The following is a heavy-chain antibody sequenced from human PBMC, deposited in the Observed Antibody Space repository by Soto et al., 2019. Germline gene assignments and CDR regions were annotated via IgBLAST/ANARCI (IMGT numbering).Heavy chain of an antibody. J-gene: IGHJ6*01. Sequence: QVQLQESGPGLVKPSQTLSLTCTVSGGSISSGDYYWSWIRQPPGKGLEWIGYIYYSGSTYDNPSLNTRVTISVDTSKNQFSLKLSSVPAADTAVYYCASSLVVVAATVYYYYGMDVWGQGTTVTVS. CDR3: ASSLVVVAATVYYYYGMDV. D-gene: IGHD2-15*01. CDR2: IYYSGST. V-gene: IGHV4-30-4*01. CDR1: GGSISSGDYY.